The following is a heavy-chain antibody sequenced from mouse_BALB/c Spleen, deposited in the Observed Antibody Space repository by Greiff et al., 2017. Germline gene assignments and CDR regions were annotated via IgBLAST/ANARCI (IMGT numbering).Heavy chain of an antibody. J-gene: IGHJ4*01. D-gene: IGHD2-10*02. CDR1: GYTFTSYW. Sequence: VQLQQPGAELVKPGAPVKLSCKASGYTFTSYWMNWVKQRPGRGLEWIGRIDPSDSETHYNQKFKDKATLTVDKSSSTAYIQLSSLTSEDSAVYYCAREYGNYEAMDYWGQGTSVTVSS. CDR2: IDPSDSET. V-gene: IGHV1-69*02. CDR3: AREYGNYEAMDY.